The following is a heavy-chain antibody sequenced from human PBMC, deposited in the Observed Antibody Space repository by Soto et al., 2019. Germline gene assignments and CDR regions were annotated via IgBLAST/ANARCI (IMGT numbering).Heavy chain of an antibody. V-gene: IGHV3-30-3*01. D-gene: IGHD4-17*01. Sequence: GGSLRLSYAASGFTFSSYAMHWVLQAPGKGLEWVAVISYDGSNKYYADSVKGRFTISRDNSKNTLYLQMNSLRAEDTAVYYCARAPYGDYVPEYFQHWGQGTLVTVSS. J-gene: IGHJ1*01. CDR1: GFTFSSYA. CDR2: ISYDGSNK. CDR3: ARAPYGDYVPEYFQH.